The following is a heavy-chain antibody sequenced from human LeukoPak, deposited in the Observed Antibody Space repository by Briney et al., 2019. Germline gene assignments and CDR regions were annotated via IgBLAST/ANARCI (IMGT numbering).Heavy chain of an antibody. CDR1: GFTFSSYW. D-gene: IGHD6-19*01. J-gene: IGHJ4*02. V-gene: IGHV3-74*01. CDR2: INSDGSST. Sequence: SGGSLRLSCAASGFTFSSYWMHWVRQAPGKGLVWVSRINSDGSSTSYADSVKGRFTISRDNAKNTLYLQMNSLRAEDTAVYYCAREVPRHSSGWHDFDYWGQGTLVTVSS. CDR3: AREVPRHSSGWHDFDY.